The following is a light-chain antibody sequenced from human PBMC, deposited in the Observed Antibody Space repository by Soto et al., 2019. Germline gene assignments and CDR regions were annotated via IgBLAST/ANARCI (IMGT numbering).Light chain of an antibody. CDR3: HRYSVSNT. J-gene: IGKJ4*01. Sequence: DIQITQSPSTLSASVGDRIIITCRASESISSWLAWYQQKPGKAPKLLIYKASTLESGVPSRFSASGSGTEFTLTISSLQPDDSATYFCHRYSVSNTFGGGTKV. CDR2: KAS. V-gene: IGKV1-5*03. CDR1: ESISSW.